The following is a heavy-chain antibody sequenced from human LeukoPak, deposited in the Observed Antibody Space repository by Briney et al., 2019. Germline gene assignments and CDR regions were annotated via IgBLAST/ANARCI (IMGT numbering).Heavy chain of an antibody. D-gene: IGHD3-10*01. J-gene: IGHJ4*02. Sequence: SETLSLTCAVSGYSISSGYYWGWIRQPPGKGLEWIGSIYHSGSSYYNPSLKSRVTISVDTSKNQFSLKLNSVTAADTAVYYCARHSSYYGNFDYWGQGTLVTVSS. CDR1: GYSISSGYY. CDR2: IYHSGSS. CDR3: ARHSSYYGNFDY. V-gene: IGHV4-38-2*01.